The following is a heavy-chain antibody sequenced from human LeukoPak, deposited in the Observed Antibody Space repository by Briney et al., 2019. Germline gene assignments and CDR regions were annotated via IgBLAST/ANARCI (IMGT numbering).Heavy chain of an antibody. CDR3: ARAALYYYGSGSYSGDL. Sequence: ASVKVSCKASGYTFTSYGISWVRQAPGQGLEWMGWISTYNGNTNYAQNLQGRVTMTTDTSTTTAYTELRSLRSDDTAVYYCARAALYYYGSGSYSGDLWGQGTMVTVSS. V-gene: IGHV1-18*01. CDR2: ISTYNGNT. D-gene: IGHD3-10*01. J-gene: IGHJ3*01. CDR1: GYTFTSYG.